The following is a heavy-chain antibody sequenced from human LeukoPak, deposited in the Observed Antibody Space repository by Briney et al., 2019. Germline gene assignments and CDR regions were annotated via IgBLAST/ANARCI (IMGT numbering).Heavy chain of an antibody. V-gene: IGHV4-61*08. CDR1: GGSISSGGYS. J-gene: IGHJ2*01. D-gene: IGHD6-19*01. CDR2: IYYSGST. CDR3: ARASAHRGIAVAGVYWYFDL. Sequence: SETLSLTCAVSGGSISSGGYSWSWIRQPPGEGLEWIAYIYYSGSTNYNPSLKSRLTISVDTSKNQFSLKLTSVTAADTAVYYCARASAHRGIAVAGVYWYFDLWGRGTLVTVSS.